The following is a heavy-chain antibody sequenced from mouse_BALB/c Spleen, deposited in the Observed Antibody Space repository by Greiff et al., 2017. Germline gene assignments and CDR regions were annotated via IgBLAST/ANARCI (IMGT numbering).Heavy chain of an antibody. CDR2: INPSTGYT. J-gene: IGHJ2*01. V-gene: IGHV1-7*01. CDR1: GYTFTSYW. CDR3: ARPVCGY. Sequence: QVQLQQSGAELAKPGASVKMSCKASGYTFTSYWMHWVKQRPGQGLEWIGYINPSTGYTEYNQKFKDQSTLTADKATSTAYMQLSSLTSEDSAVYYCARPVCGYWGQGTTLTVSS.